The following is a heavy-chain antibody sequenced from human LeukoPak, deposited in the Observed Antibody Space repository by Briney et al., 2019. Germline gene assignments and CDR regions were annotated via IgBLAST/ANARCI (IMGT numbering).Heavy chain of an antibody. CDR1: GGSFSGYY. D-gene: IGHD3-10*01. CDR2: INHSGST. CDR3: ARLGPRQGVIITSHDY. Sequence: PSETLSLTCAVYGGSFSGYYWSWIRQPPGKGLEWIGEINHSGSTNYNPSLKSRVTISVDTSKNQFSLKLSSVTAADTAVYYCARLGPRQGVIITSHDYWGQGTLVTVSS. J-gene: IGHJ4*02. V-gene: IGHV4-34*01.